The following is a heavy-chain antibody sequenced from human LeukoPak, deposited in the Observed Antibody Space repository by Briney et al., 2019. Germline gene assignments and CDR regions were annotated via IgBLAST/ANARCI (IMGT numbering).Heavy chain of an antibody. CDR3: AREVTLSYYDFWSGSIREEYMDV. J-gene: IGHJ6*03. CDR1: GGSISSYY. V-gene: IGHV4-4*07. CDR2: IYTSGST. Sequence: PSETLSLTCTVSGGSISSYYWSWIRQPAGKGLEWIGRIYTSGSTNYNPSLKSRVTISVDKSKNQFSLKLSSVTAADTAVYYCAREVTLSYYDFWSGSIREEYMDVWGKGTTVTVSS. D-gene: IGHD3-3*01.